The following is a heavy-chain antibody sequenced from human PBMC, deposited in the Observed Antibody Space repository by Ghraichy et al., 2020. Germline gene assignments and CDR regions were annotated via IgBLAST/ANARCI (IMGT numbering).Heavy chain of an antibody. V-gene: IGHV1-2*02. J-gene: IGHJ4*02. Sequence: ASVKVSCKASGYTFTSYYMHWVRQAPGQGLEWMGWINPNNDATKYSQKFQGRVTMTRDTSISTAYMELSRLRSDDTAVYYCARQEDGNYFGYWGQGTLVTVSS. CDR3: ARQEDGNYFGY. CDR2: INPNNDAT. CDR1: GYTFTSYY.